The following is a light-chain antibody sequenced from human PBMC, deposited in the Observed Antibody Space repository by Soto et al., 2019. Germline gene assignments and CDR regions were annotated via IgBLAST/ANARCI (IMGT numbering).Light chain of an antibody. CDR1: QSVSSY. CDR2: DAS. J-gene: IGKJ2*01. CDR3: QQRSNWPGT. Sequence: EIVFTQSPATLSLSPGERATLCCRASQSVSSYLAWYQQKPGQAPRLLIYDASNRATGIPARFSGSGSGTDFTLTISSLEPEDFAVYYCQQRSNWPGTFGQGTKLEFK. V-gene: IGKV3-11*01.